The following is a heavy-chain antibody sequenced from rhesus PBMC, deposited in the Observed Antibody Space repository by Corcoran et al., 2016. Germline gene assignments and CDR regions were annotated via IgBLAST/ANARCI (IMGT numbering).Heavy chain of an antibody. D-gene: IGHD2-21*01. CDR2: ISSGGSI. CDR3: ANTLEYCTGSGCYGLDS. J-gene: IGHJ6*01. V-gene: IGHV3S43*01. Sequence: EVQLVESGGGLVQPGGSLRLSCAAPGFTSGNSDLIWIRQAPGKGLEWVSYISSGGSIYYSDSVKGRFTISRDNVKNTLYLQMSSLRVEDTAVYYCANTLEYCTGSGCYGLDSWGQGVVVTVSS. CDR1: GFTSGNSD.